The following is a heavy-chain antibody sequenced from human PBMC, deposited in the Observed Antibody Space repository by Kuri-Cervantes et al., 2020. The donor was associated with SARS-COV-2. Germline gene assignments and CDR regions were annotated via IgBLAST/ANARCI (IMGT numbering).Heavy chain of an antibody. CDR2: IYHSGST. Sequence: SETLSLTCAVSGYSISSGYYWGWIRQPPGKGLEWIGSIYHSGSTYYNPSFESRLTISLDTSKNQFFLNLTSVTAGDTAVYYCAHLITVFGVVDPPGDYWFDPWGQGTLVTVSS. CDR3: AHLITVFGVVDPPGDYWFDP. J-gene: IGHJ5*02. D-gene: IGHD3-3*01. CDR1: GYSISSGYY. V-gene: IGHV4-38-2*01.